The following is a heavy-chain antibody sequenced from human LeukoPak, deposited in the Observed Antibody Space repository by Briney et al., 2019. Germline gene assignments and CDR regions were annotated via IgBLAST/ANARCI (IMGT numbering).Heavy chain of an antibody. CDR1: GYTFTGYY. CDR2: ISPNSGGT. D-gene: IGHD3-22*01. CDR3: AREANDSSGYYPKHDALDI. Sequence: GASVKVSCKASGYTFTGYYMHWVRQAPGQGLEWMGWISPNSGGTNYAQKFQGRVTMTRDTSISTAYMELSRLRSDDTAVYYCAREANDSSGYYPKHDALDIWGQGTMVTVSS. V-gene: IGHV1-2*02. J-gene: IGHJ3*02.